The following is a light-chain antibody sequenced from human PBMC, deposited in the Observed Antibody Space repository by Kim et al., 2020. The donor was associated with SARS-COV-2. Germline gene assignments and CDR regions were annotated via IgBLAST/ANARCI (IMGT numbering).Light chain of an antibody. CDR3: MQGTHWPFT. Sequence: PASISCRSSQILVYSDGNIYLNWFHQRPGQSPRRLIYKVSNRDSGVPDRFSGSGSGTDFTLHISRVEAEDVGIYYCMQGTHWPFTFGPGTKVDIK. CDR2: KVS. V-gene: IGKV2-30*01. CDR1: QILVYSDGNIY. J-gene: IGKJ3*01.